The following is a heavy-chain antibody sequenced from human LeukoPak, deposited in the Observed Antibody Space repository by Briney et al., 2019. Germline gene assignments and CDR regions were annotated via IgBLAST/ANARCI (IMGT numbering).Heavy chain of an antibody. J-gene: IGHJ4*02. V-gene: IGHV3-11*01. CDR2: ISSGGSTI. Sequence: GGSLRLSCEAAGFIFSDYYMSWIRQAPGKGLEWVSYISSGGSTIYYADSVKGRFTISRDNAKNSLYLQMNSLRAEDTAVYYCAKFSAVAGSEFDYWGQGTLVTVSS. CDR3: AKFSAVAGSEFDY. CDR1: GFIFSDYY. D-gene: IGHD6-19*01.